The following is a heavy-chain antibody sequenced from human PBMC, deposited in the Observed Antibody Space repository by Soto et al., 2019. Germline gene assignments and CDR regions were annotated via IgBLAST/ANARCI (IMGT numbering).Heavy chain of an antibody. J-gene: IGHJ6*02. Sequence: EVQLLESGGGLVQPGGSLRLSCAASGFTFSSYAMSWVRQAPGKGLEWVSAISGSGGSTYYAGSVKGRFTIYRDNSKYRLYLQLNSLRDEDAAVYYCAKARCNYGGYYYYGMDVWGQGTTVIVSS. D-gene: IGHD4-17*01. V-gene: IGHV3-23*01. CDR3: AKARCNYGGYYYYGMDV. CDR1: GFTFSSYA. CDR2: ISGSGGST.